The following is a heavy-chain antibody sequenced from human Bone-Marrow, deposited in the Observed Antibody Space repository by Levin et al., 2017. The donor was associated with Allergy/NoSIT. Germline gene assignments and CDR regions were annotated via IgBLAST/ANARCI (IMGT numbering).Heavy chain of an antibody. CDR3: ARVSRSNHIVVVTAIRGTGDGMDV. Sequence: PGGSLRLSCAASGFTFSSYGMHWVRQAPGKGLEWVAVIWYDGSNKYYADSVKGRFTISRDNSKNTLYLQMNSLRAEDTAVYYCARVSRSNHIVVVTAIRGTGDGMDVWGQGTTVTVSS. V-gene: IGHV3-33*01. CDR1: GFTFSSYG. CDR2: IWYDGSNK. D-gene: IGHD2-21*02. J-gene: IGHJ6*02.